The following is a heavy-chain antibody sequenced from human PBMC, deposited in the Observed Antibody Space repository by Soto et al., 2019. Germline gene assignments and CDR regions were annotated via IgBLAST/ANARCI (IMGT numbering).Heavy chain of an antibody. CDR3: AKVRESAADGHFES. CDR1: GFTFSAYA. V-gene: IGHV3-23*01. Sequence: PGWSLRLSCAASGFTFSAYAMSLVRQAPGKGLEWVSFISGSGGTTYYADSVKGRFTISRDNSKNTLYVQMNSLRAEDTAVYYCAKVRESAADGHFESWGKGTLVTVSS. J-gene: IGHJ4*02. CDR2: ISGSGGTT. D-gene: IGHD6-13*01.